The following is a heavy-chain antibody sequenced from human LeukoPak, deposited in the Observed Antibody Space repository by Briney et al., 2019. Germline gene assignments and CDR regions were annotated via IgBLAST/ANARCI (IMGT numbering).Heavy chain of an antibody. CDR2: INAGNGNT. D-gene: IGHD6-19*01. Sequence: ASVKVSCKASGYTFTSYAMHWVRQAPGQRLEWMGWINAGNGNTKYSQKFQGRVTITRDTSASTAYMELSSLRSEDTAMYYCSVLAVANAEYFQHWGQGTLVTVSS. J-gene: IGHJ1*01. CDR1: GYTFTSYA. V-gene: IGHV1-3*01. CDR3: SVLAVANAEYFQH.